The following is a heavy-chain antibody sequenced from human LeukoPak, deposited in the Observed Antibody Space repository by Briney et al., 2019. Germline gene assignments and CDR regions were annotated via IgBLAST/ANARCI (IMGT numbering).Heavy chain of an antibody. CDR2: MNPNSGNT. CDR3: ARGLTWLGDASTNDY. CDR1: GYTFTSYD. Sequence: ASVKVSCKASGYTFTSYDINWVRHATGQGHEWMGWMNPNSGNTGYAQKFQRRVTMTRNTSISTAYMELSSLRSEDTAVYYCARGLTWLGDASTNDYWGQGTLVTVSS. J-gene: IGHJ4*02. D-gene: IGHD6-19*01. V-gene: IGHV1-8*01.